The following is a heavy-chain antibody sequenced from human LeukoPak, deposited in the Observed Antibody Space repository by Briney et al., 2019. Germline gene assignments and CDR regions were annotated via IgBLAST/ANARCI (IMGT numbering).Heavy chain of an antibody. CDR3: ARDHGYDSTAYCAFPH. J-gene: IGHJ4*02. D-gene: IGHD3-22*01. CDR1: GFMFSNYW. Sequence: GGSLTLSCAAPGFMFSNYWMSWVRQAPGEGLEWVANIKEDGSEMHYVDSVKGRFTISRDNANNLLYLQMSSLRADDTAVYYCARDHGYDSTAYCAFPHWGRGTLVTVSS. CDR2: IKEDGSEM. V-gene: IGHV3-7*01.